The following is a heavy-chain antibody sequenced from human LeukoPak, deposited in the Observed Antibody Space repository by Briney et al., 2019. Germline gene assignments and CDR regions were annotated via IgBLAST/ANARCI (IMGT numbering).Heavy chain of an antibody. CDR1: GFSLSTNQVG. V-gene: IGHV2-5*01. Sequence: SGPTLVKPTQTLTLTCTFSGFSLSTNQVGVGWIRQPPGKALEWLALIYWNDDKRYSPSLKSRLTITKDTSKNQVALTMTNMDPVDTATYYCARDIVVTPMDVWGKGTTVTVSS. CDR3: ARDIVVTPMDV. CDR2: IYWNDDK. D-gene: IGHD2-2*01. J-gene: IGHJ6*04.